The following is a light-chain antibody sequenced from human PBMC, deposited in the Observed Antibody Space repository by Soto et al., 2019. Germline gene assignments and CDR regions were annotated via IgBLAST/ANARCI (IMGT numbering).Light chain of an antibody. CDR1: QSVTGTY. CDR2: GAS. CDR3: QQYGTSPLT. J-gene: IGKJ1*01. Sequence: EIVLTQSPDTLSLSPGERATLSCRASQSVTGTYLAWYQQKPGQAPRLLIYGASRRATGIPDRFSGGGSGTDFTLTISRLEPEDFAVYYCQQYGTSPLTFGQGTKVEIK. V-gene: IGKV3-20*01.